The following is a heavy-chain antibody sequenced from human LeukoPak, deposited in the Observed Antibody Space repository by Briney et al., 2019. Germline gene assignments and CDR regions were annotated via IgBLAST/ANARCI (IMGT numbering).Heavy chain of an antibody. CDR1: GVTFSDYV. CDR3: AKGGRYDILSGPPDY. Sequence: GGSLRLSCAASGVTFSDYVKSWVRQAPGKGLEWVSALSGRATSTYYADSVKGRFTISRDNYKNTLYLQLNSMRAEDTAKYYCAKGGRYDILSGPPDYWGQGNLVTVSS. J-gene: IGHJ4*02. CDR2: LSGRATST. V-gene: IGHV3-23*01. D-gene: IGHD3-9*01.